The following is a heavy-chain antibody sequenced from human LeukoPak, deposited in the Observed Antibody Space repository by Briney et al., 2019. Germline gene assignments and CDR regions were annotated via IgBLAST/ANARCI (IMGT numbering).Heavy chain of an antibody. V-gene: IGHV1-69*06. CDR1: GGTFSSYA. CDR2: IIPIFGTA. J-gene: IGHJ6*04. Sequence: ASVKVSCKASGGTFSSYAISWVRQAPGQGLEWMGGIIPIFGTANYAQKFQGRVTITADKSTSTAYMELSSLRSEDTAVYYCARDHDYGEDYYYGIDVWGKGTTVTVSS. D-gene: IGHD4-17*01. CDR3: ARDHDYGEDYYYGIDV.